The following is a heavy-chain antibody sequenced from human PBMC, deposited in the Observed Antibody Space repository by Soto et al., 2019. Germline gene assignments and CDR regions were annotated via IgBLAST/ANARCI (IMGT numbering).Heavy chain of an antibody. J-gene: IGHJ3*02. V-gene: IGHV3-20*04. CDR1: GFTFDDYG. CDR3: ARHGTGPSPYSSGWTSSLDPPDAFDI. D-gene: IGHD6-19*01. Sequence: GGSLRLSCAASGFTFDDYGMSWVRQAPGKGLEWVSGINWNGGSTGYADSVKGRFTISRDNAKNSLYLQMNSLRAEETALYYCARHGTGPSPYSSGWTSSLDPPDAFDIWGQGTMVTVSS. CDR2: INWNGGST.